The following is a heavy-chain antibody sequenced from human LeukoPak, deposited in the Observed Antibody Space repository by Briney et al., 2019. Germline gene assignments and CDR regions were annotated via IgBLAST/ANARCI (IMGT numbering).Heavy chain of an antibody. D-gene: IGHD3-22*01. CDR3: ARGYYYDSSGDESLDY. V-gene: IGHV3-21*01. CDR2: ISSSSSYI. J-gene: IGHJ4*02. Sequence: GGSLRLSCAASGFTFSSYSMNWVRQAPGKGLEWVSSISSSSSYIYYADSVKGRFTISRDNAKNSLYLQMNSLRAEDTAVYYCARGYYYDSSGDESLDYWGQGTLVTASS. CDR1: GFTFSSYS.